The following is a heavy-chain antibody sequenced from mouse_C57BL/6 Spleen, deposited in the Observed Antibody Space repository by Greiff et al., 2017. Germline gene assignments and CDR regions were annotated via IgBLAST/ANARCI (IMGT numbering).Heavy chain of an antibody. Sequence: EVQVVESGGGLVKPGGSLKLSCAASGFTFSDYGMPWVRQAPEKGLEWVAYISSGSSTIYYADTVKGRFTISRDNAKNTLFLQMTSLRSEDTAMYYCARDSKGRLRYVDGWGTGTTGTVSS. J-gene: IGHJ1*03. V-gene: IGHV5-17*01. D-gene: IGHD2-5*01. CDR3: ARDSKGRLRYVDG. CDR2: ISSGSSTI. CDR1: GFTFSDYG.